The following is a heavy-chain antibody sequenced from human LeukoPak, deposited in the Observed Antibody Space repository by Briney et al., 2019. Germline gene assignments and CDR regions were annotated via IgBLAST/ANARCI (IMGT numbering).Heavy chain of an antibody. D-gene: IGHD3-22*01. CDR2: IKSKTDGGTT. CDR1: GFTFSNAW. CDR3: TRRGYYDSSGYYSDY. J-gene: IGHJ4*02. V-gene: IGHV3-15*01. Sequence: GGSLRLSCAASGFTFSNAWMSWVRQAPGKGLEWVGRIKSKTDGGTTDYAAPVKGRFTISRDDSKNTAYLQMNSLKTEDTAVYYCTRRGYYDSSGYYSDYWGQGTLVTVSS.